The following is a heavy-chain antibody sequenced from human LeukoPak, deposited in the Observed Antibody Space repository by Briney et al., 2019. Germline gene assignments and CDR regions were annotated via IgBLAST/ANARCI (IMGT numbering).Heavy chain of an antibody. V-gene: IGHV4-59*01. CDR2: IYYIGST. CDR1: GGSISSYY. Sequence: SETLSLTCTVSGGSISSYYCNWIRPPPGKGLEWIGYIYYIGSTNYNPSLKSRVTISVETSKNQFSLKLNSVTAADTAVYYCATGAGGWFDPWGQGTLVTVSS. CDR3: ATGAGGWFDP. J-gene: IGHJ5*02.